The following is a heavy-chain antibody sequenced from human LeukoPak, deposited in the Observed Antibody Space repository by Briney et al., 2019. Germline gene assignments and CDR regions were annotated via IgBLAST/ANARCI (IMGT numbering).Heavy chain of an antibody. Sequence: PSETLPLTCTVSGGSISSSSYYWGWIRQPPGKGLEWIGSIYYSGSTYYNPSLKSRVTISVDTSKNQFSLKLSSVTAADTAVYYCARVPSAYVGTYYYDSSGYSYFDYWGQGTLVTVSS. J-gene: IGHJ4*02. V-gene: IGHV4-39*01. CDR2: IYYSGST. D-gene: IGHD3-22*01. CDR1: GGSISSSSYY. CDR3: ARVPSAYVGTYYYDSSGYSYFDY.